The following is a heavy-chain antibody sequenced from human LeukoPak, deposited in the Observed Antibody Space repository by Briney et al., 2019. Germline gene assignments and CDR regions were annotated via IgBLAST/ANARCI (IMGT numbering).Heavy chain of an antibody. V-gene: IGHV4-38-2*01. D-gene: IGHD5-18*01. CDR2: IYHSGST. Sequence: EPSETLSLTCAVSGYSISSGYYWGWIRQPPGKGLEWIGSIYHSGSTYYNPSLKSRVTISVDTSKNQFSLKLSSVTAADTALYYGARSYSYGLSFDDWGQGTLVTVSS. CDR1: GYSISSGYY. J-gene: IGHJ4*02. CDR3: ARSYSYGLSFDD.